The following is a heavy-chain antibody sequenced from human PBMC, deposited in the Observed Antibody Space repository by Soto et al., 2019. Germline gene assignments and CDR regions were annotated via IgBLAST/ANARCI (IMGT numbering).Heavy chain of an antibody. CDR2: ISSSGSTI. CDR3: ARPRGYGGFDGYDI. Sequence: GGSLRLSCAASGFTFSSYEMNWVRQAPGKGLEWVSYISSSGSTIYYADSVKGRFTISRDNAKNSLYLQMNSLSAEDTAVYYCARPRGYGGFDGYDIWGHGAMVTVSS. V-gene: IGHV3-48*03. CDR1: GFTFSSYE. J-gene: IGHJ3*02. D-gene: IGHD4-17*01.